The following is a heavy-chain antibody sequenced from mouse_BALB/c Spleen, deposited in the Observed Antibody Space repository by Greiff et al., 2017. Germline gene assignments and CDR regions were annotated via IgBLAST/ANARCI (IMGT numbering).Heavy chain of an antibody. D-gene: IGHD2-2*01. CDR1: GYTFTDYV. J-gene: IGHJ3*01. Sequence: VQLQQSGPELVKPGASVKMSCKASGYTFTDYVISWVKQRTGQGLEWIGEIYPGSGSTYYNEKFKGKATLTADKSSNTAYMQLSSLTSEDSAVYFCARGWGYDWFAYWGQGTLVTVSA. CDR3: ARGWGYDWFAY. CDR2: IYPGSGST. V-gene: IGHV1-77*01.